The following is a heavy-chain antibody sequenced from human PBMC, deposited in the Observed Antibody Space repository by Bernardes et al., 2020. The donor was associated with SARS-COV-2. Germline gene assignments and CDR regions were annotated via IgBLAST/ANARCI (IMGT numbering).Heavy chain of an antibody. J-gene: IGHJ6*02. D-gene: IGHD2-8*02. V-gene: IGHV3-23*01. CDR3: ARIPPRYCTGGSCLYGMDV. Sequence: GGSLRLSCAASRFTFNNYAMSWVRQAPGKGLEWVSAISGSGGATYYADSVKGRFTISRDNSKNTMYLQMNSLRAEDTAVYYCARIPPRYCTGGSCLYGMDVWGQGTTVTVSS. CDR1: RFTFNNYA. CDR2: ISGSGGAT.